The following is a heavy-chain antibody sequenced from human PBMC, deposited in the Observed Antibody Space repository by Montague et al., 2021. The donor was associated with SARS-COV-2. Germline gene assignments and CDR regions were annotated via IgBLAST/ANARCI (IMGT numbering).Heavy chain of an antibody. Sequence: SVKVSCKASGYPFNSHGFAWVRQAPGHGLEWMGWISGYNEKTNYAQNFQGRFTMTKDMSTNTAYMELRGLTSDDTAVYFCARDTGSTGYDYWGQGTLVTVSS. J-gene: IGHJ4*02. D-gene: IGHD3-22*01. V-gene: IGHV1-18*04. CDR1: GYPFNSHG. CDR3: ARDTGSTGYDY. CDR2: ISGYNEKT.